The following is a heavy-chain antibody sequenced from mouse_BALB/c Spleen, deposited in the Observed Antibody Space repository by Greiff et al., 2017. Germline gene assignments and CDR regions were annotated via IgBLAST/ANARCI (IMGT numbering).Heavy chain of an antibody. CDR3: ARDPHYYGSSYFDY. CDR2: ISYDGSN. Sequence: EVQLQESGPGLVKPSQSLSLTCSVTGYSITSGYYWNWIRQFPGNKLEWMGYISYDGSNNYNPSLKNRISITRDTSKNQFFLKLNSVTTEDTATYYCARDPHYYGSSYFDYWGQGTTLTVSS. J-gene: IGHJ2*01. CDR1: GYSITSGYY. V-gene: IGHV3-6*02. D-gene: IGHD1-1*01.